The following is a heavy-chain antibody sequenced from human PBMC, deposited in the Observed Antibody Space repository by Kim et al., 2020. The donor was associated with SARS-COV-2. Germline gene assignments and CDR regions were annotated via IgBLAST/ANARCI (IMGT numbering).Heavy chain of an antibody. V-gene: IGHV1-69*13. Sequence: SVKVSCKASGGTFSSYAISWVRQAPGQGLEWMGWIIPIFGTANYAQKFQGRVTITADESTSTAYMELSSLRSEDTAVYYCASRYYDILTGYYGNYYYYGMDVWGQGTTVTVSS. CDR3: ASRYYDILTGYYGNYYYYGMDV. J-gene: IGHJ6*02. CDR2: IIPIFGTA. CDR1: GGTFSSYA. D-gene: IGHD3-9*01.